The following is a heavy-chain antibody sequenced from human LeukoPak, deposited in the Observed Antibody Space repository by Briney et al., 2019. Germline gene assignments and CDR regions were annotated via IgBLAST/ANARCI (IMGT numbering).Heavy chain of an antibody. D-gene: IGHD3-10*01. J-gene: IGHJ5*02. V-gene: IGHV1-69*05. CDR2: IIPIFGTE. Sequence: GASVTVTFTSSGCTFSSYAISWVRQPPGKGLEWMGGIIPIFGTENYAQKFQERVTNNTDEYTREAYMEQSSLRSADTAGYYCRRRYYAAGSYLKYFHLGGQGTLVTVSS. CDR1: GCTFSSYA. CDR3: RRRYYAAGSYLKYFHL.